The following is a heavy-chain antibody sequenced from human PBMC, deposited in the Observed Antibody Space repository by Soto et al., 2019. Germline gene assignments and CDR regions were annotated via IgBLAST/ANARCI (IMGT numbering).Heavy chain of an antibody. CDR1: GGSISSGDYY. CDR2: IYNSGST. V-gene: IGHV4-30-4*01. Sequence: QVQLQESGPGLVEPSQTLSLTCTVSGGSISSGDYYWSWIRQPPGKGLEWIGHIYNSGSTYTNPSLRSRGTISVDTSKNPFSLKLSSVTAADTAIYYCARGPSADKVDYWGQGALVTVSS. D-gene: IGHD3-3*01. J-gene: IGHJ4*02. CDR3: ARGPSADKVDY.